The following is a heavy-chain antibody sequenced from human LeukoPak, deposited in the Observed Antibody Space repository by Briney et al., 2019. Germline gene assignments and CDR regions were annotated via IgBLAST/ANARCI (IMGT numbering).Heavy chain of an antibody. CDR1: GDSVSSNSAA. J-gene: IGHJ4*02. CDR3: ARVGEQWLVFFDY. D-gene: IGHD6-19*01. CDR2: TYFRSKWYN. Sequence: SQTLSLTCAISGDSVSSNSAASNWIRQSPSIGLEWLGRTYFRSKWYNDYAVSVKSRITINPDTSKNQFSLQLNSVTPEDTAVYYCARVGEQWLVFFDYWGQGTLVTVSS. V-gene: IGHV6-1*01.